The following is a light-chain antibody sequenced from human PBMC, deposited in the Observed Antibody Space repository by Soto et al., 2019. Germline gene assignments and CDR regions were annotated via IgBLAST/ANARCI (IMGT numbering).Light chain of an antibody. CDR3: HQYNGWPRT. V-gene: IGKV3-15*01. Sequence: EIVMTQSPVTLSVSPGERATLSCRARQNISRSLAWYQQKPGQGPSLLIYGTSTRAGGVQARFSGGGSGTEFTLTITSLQSEDFAVYYCHQYNGWPRTFGQGTKVEI. CDR1: QNISRS. CDR2: GTS. J-gene: IGKJ1*01.